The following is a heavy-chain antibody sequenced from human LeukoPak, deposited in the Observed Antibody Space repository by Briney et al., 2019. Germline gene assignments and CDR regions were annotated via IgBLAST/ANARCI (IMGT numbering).Heavy chain of an antibody. CDR1: GGSFNGYY. Sequence: PSETLSLTCAVYGGSFNGYYCSWIRHPPGKGLEWIGEINHSGSTNYNPSLKSRVTISVDTSKNQFSLKLSSVTAADTAVYYCARDEGSDYYDSLDYWGQGTLVTVSS. D-gene: IGHD3-22*01. CDR3: ARDEGSDYYDSLDY. V-gene: IGHV4-34*01. J-gene: IGHJ4*02. CDR2: INHSGST.